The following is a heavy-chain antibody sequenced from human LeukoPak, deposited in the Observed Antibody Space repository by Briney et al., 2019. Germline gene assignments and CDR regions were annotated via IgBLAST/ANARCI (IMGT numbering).Heavy chain of an antibody. CDR2: IIPIFGTA. D-gene: IGHD1/OR15-1a*01. CDR3: AKDQNSRLSQWFDP. V-gene: IGHV1-69*13. J-gene: IGHJ5*02. Sequence: SVKVSCKASGGTFSSYAISWVRQAPGQGLEWMGGIIPIFGTANYAQKFQGRVTITADESTSTAYMELSSLRSEDTAVYYCAKDQNSRLSQWFDPWGQGTLVTVSS. CDR1: GGTFSSYA.